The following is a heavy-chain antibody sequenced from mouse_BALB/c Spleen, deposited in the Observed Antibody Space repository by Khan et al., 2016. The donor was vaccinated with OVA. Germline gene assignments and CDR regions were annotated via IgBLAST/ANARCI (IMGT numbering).Heavy chain of an antibody. V-gene: IGHV9-4*02. J-gene: IGHJ4*01. Sequence: QIQLVQSGPELKKPGETVRISCKASGYTFTTAGIQWVQKMPGKGLKWIGWINTHSGVPKYAEDFKGRFAFSLEISVSTAYLQITNLNNEDTATXCCARVGSAYYRNDGGAMEYWGQGTSVTVSS. CDR1: GYTFTTAG. CDR2: INTHSGVP. D-gene: IGHD2-14*01. CDR3: ARVGSAYYRNDGGAMEY.